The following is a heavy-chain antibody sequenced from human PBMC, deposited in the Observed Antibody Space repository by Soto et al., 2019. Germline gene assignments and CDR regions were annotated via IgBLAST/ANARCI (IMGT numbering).Heavy chain of an antibody. D-gene: IGHD1-26*01. V-gene: IGHV4-30-4*01. CDR3: VRGGNPYHYATSGPGTFDQ. Sequence: QVQLQESGPGLVKPSQTLSLTCSVSGDSVSSGDSYWSCIRQPPGKALEWIGYTSFSGYTSYSPSVKRRVTIAVDMSKSQFALRLTSVTAADTAVYYCVRGGNPYHYATSGPGTFDQWGKGTLVSVSS. CDR2: TSFSGYT. J-gene: IGHJ4*02. CDR1: GDSVSSGDSY.